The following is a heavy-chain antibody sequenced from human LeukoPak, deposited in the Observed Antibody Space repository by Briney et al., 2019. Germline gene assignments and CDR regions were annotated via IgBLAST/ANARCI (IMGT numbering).Heavy chain of an antibody. J-gene: IGHJ4*02. D-gene: IGHD2-21*01. Sequence: GGSLRLSCAASGFTFSSYAMAWVRQAPGKGLEWVSGLSGSGINTYYAGSVKGRFTISRDNPKNTLYLQMNSLRAEDTAVYYCATEKGDSPDYWGQGTLVTVSS. CDR3: ATEKGDSPDY. CDR1: GFTFSSYA. CDR2: LSGSGINT. V-gene: IGHV3-23*01.